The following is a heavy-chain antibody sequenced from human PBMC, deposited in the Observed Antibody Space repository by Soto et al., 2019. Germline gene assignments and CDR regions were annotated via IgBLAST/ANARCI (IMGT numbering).Heavy chain of an antibody. CDR2: ISAYNGNT. V-gene: IGHV1-18*01. CDR1: GYTFTSYG. CDR3: ARLTIFGADYYYYGMDV. J-gene: IGHJ6*02. Sequence: QVQLVQSGAEVKKPGASVKVSCKASGYTFTSYGISWVRQAPGQGLEWMGWISAYNGNTNYAQKLQGRVTMTTDTSSSTAYMELRSLRSDDTAVYYCARLTIFGADYYYYGMDVWGQGTTVTVSS. D-gene: IGHD3-3*01.